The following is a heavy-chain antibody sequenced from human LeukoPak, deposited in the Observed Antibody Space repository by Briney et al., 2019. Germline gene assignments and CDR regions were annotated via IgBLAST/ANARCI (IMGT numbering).Heavy chain of an antibody. D-gene: IGHD3-10*01. V-gene: IGHV4-59*01. CDR2: IYYSGST. J-gene: IGHJ6*03. CDR3: ARGRVRGLSYYYYYMDV. CDR1: GGSISSYY. Sequence: NPSETLSLTCTVSGGSISSYYWSWIRQPPGKGLEWIGYIYYSGSTNYNPSLKRRVTISVDTSKNQFSLKLSSVTAADTAVYYCARGRVRGLSYYYYYMDVWGKGTTVTVSS.